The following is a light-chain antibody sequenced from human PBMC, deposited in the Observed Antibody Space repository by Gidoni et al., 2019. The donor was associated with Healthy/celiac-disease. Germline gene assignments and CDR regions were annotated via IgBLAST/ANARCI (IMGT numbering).Light chain of an antibody. CDR1: QSISSW. V-gene: IGKV1-5*01. J-gene: IGKJ1*01. CDR3: QQYNSYRT. CDR2: DAS. Sequence: DIQMTQSPSTLSASVGDRVTITCRASQSISSWLAWYQQKPGKAPKLLIYDASSLESGVPSRVSGSGSGTEFTLTISSLQPDDLATYYCQQYNSYRTFGQGTKVEIK.